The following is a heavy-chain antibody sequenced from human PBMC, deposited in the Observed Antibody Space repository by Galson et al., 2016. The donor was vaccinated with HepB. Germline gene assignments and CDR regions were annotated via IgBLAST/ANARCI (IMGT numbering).Heavy chain of an antibody. J-gene: IGHJ4*02. CDR1: GFTFTSHW. V-gene: IGHV3-7*01. CDR3: AASYYYDSSGPYYFDY. Sequence: SLRLSCAASGFTFTSHWMSWVRQAPGKGLEWVANIKQDGSEKYYVDSVKGRFTISRDNAKNSLFLQMNSLRAEDTAVYYCAASYYYDSSGPYYFDYWGQGTLVTVSS. CDR2: IKQDGSEK. D-gene: IGHD3-22*01.